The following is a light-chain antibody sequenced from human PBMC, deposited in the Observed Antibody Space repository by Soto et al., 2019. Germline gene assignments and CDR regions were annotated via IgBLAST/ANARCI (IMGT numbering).Light chain of an antibody. J-gene: IGKJ4*02. CDR2: KAS. CDR1: QTISSW. CDR3: QHYNSYSEA. V-gene: IGKV1-5*03. Sequence: DIQLTQSPSTLSGSVGDRVTITCRASQTISSWLAWYQQKPGKAPKLLIYKASTLKSGVPSRFSGSGSGTEFTLTISSLQTDDFATYYCQHYNSYSEAFGGGTKV.